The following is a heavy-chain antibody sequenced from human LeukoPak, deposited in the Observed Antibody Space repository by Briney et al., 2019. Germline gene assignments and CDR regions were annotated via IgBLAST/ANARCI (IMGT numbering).Heavy chain of an antibody. CDR3: ARDPILAYDSSGYYYSRFDY. V-gene: IGHV1-18*01. Sequence: ASVKVSCKASGYTFTSYGISWVRQAPGQGLGWMGWISAYNGNTNYAQKLQGRVTMTTDTSTSTAYMELRSLRSDDTAVYYCARDPILAYDSSGYYYSRFDYWGQGTLVTVSS. CDR1: GYTFTSYG. CDR2: ISAYNGNT. D-gene: IGHD3-22*01. J-gene: IGHJ4*02.